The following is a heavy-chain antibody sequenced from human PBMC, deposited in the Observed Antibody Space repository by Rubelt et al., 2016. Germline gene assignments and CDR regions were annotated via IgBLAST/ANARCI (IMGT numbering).Heavy chain of an antibody. CDR1: GYNFTGYY. CDR3: ARGNSGYDYGLDY. D-gene: IGHD5-12*01. Sequence: QVQLVQPGAEVKKPGASVKVSCKASGYNFTGYYMHWVRQAPGQGLEWMGWINPNSGGTNYAQKFQGRVTMTRDTSVSTAYMELSRLTSDDTAVYYCARGNSGYDYGLDYWGQGTLVTVSS. J-gene: IGHJ4*02. CDR2: INPNSGGT. V-gene: IGHV1-2*02.